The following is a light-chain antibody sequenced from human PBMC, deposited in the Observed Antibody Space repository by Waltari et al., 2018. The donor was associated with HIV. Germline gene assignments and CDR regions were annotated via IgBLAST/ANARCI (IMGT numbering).Light chain of an antibody. J-gene: IGLJ2*01. Sequence: QSALTQPRSVSGSPGQSVTLPCSATRSDAGGESYVPWYQQHPGKAHKLMSYDVSKRPSGVPDRFSGSKSGNTASLTISGLQAEDEADYYCCSYAGSYTVVFGGGTKLTVL. CDR1: RSDAGGESY. CDR3: CSYAGSYTVV. V-gene: IGLV2-11*01. CDR2: DVS.